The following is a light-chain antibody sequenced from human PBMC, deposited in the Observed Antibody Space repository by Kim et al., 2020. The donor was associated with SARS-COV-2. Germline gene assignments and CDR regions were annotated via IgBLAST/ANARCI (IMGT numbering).Light chain of an antibody. CDR2: GAS. Sequence: EIVLTQSPGTLSLSPGERATLSCRASQSVSSSHLAWYQQKPGQAPRLLIYGASTRATGIPDRFSGSGSGTDFTLTINRLEPEDFAVFYCQKYGSTWTFGQGTKVDIK. J-gene: IGKJ1*01. V-gene: IGKV3-20*01. CDR1: QSVSSSH. CDR3: QKYGSTWT.